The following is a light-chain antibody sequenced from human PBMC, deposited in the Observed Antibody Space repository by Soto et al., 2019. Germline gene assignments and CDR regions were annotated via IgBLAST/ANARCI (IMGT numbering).Light chain of an antibody. J-gene: IGLJ3*02. CDR1: SSNIGSNY. CDR2: RNN. Sequence: QLVLTQPPSASGTPGQRVTISCSGSSSNIGSNYVYWYQQLPGTAPKLLIYRNNQRPSGVPDRFSGSKSGTSASLAISGLRSEDEADYYCAAWDDSLRVGVFGGGTKLTVL. CDR3: AAWDDSLRVGV. V-gene: IGLV1-47*01.